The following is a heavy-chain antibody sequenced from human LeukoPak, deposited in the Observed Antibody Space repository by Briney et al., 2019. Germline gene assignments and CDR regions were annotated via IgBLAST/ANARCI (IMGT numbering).Heavy chain of an antibody. D-gene: IGHD7-27*01. CDR2: IKQDESEK. J-gene: IGHJ3*01. Sequence: GGSLRLSCAASGFTFNNAWMNWVRQAPGKGLEWVANIKQDESEKYYVDSVKGRFTISRDNAKKSVYLQMDTLRDEDTAVYYCARGGGGNWDDVFDVWGQGTMVTVS. CDR1: GFTFNNAW. CDR3: ARGGGGNWDDVFDV. V-gene: IGHV3-7*01.